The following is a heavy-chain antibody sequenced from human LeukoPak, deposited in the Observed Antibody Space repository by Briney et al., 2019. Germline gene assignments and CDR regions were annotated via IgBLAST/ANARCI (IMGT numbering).Heavy chain of an antibody. Sequence: SQTLSLTRTVSGGSISGGSYYWSWIRQPAGKGLEWIGRIYTSGSTNYNPSLKSRVTISVDTSKNQFSLKLSSVTAADTAVYYCARDVLLWFGEFYSVYFDYWGQGTLVTVPS. J-gene: IGHJ4*02. D-gene: IGHD3-10*01. CDR2: IYTSGST. V-gene: IGHV4-61*02. CDR1: GGSISGGSYY. CDR3: ARDVLLWFGEFYSVYFDY.